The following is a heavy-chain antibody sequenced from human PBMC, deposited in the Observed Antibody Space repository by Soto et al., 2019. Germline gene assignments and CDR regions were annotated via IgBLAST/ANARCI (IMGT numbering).Heavy chain of an antibody. Sequence: GGSLRLSCAASGFTFSDYYMSWIRQAPGKGLEWVSYISSSGSTIYYADSVKGRFTISRDNAKNSLYLQMNSLRAEDTAAYYCASLEERYPGNYWGQGTLVTVSS. CDR2: ISSSGSTI. D-gene: IGHD3-16*01. CDR1: GFTFSDYY. V-gene: IGHV3-11*01. CDR3: ASLEERYPGNY. J-gene: IGHJ4*02.